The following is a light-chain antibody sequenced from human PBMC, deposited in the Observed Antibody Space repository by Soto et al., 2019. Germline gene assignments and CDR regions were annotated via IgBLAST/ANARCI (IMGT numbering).Light chain of an antibody. J-gene: IGLJ1*01. Sequence: QSVLTQPPSVSAAPGQKVTISCSGSSSNIGGNSVSWYQQLPGTAPKLLIYDDNKRPSGIPERFSGSKSGTSADLGITGCQTREEPDYYCGSWDSSLSAYVFGTVTKVSV. CDR2: DDN. V-gene: IGLV1-51*01. CDR1: SSNIGGNS. CDR3: GSWDSSLSAYV.